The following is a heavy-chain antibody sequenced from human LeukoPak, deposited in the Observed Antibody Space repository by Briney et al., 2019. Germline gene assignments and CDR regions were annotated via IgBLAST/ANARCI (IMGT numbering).Heavy chain of an antibody. D-gene: IGHD6-13*01. Sequence: PGGSLRLSCAASGFTVSSNYMSWVRQAPGKGLEWVSVIYSGGSTYYADSVKGRFTISRDNSKNTLYLQMNSLRAEDTAVYYCARSAGYHNLYAFDIWGQGTMVTVSS. CDR2: IYSGGST. CDR3: ARSAGYHNLYAFDI. CDR1: GFTVSSNY. J-gene: IGHJ3*02. V-gene: IGHV3-53*01.